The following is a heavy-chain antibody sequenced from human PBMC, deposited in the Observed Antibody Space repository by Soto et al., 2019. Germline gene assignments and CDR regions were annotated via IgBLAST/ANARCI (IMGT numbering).Heavy chain of an antibody. Sequence: SQTLRFACVFYAKYMREEIWGSLFRQPPAKALEWIGEVHHSKGALYTPSLNSRVTVSADVFSNKFFLEVRSVGTADTAVYYCARQGRYNLNAWGQGTPVTYPQ. V-gene: IGHV4-4*02. CDR3: ARQGRYNLNA. CDR2: VHHSKGA. D-gene: IGHD1-26*01. CDR1: AKYMREEIW. J-gene: IGHJ4*02.